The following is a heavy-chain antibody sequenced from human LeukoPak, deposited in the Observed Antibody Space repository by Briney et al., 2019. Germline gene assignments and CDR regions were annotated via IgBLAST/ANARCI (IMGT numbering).Heavy chain of an antibody. D-gene: IGHD2-15*01. CDR1: GFTFSSYA. CDR2: ICSNDNNT. Sequence: GSLRLSCAASGFTFSSYAMNWVRQAPGKGLEWVSAICSNDNNTYYANSVKGRFTISRDNSKNTLSLQLNSLRAEDTAVYYCAKGTSSSCYSAPNYWGQGTLVTVS. J-gene: IGHJ4*02. V-gene: IGHV3-23*01. CDR3: AKGTSSSCYSAPNY.